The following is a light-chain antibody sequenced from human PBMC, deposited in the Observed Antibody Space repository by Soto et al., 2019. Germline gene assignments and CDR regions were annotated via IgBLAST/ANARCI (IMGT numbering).Light chain of an antibody. Sequence: EIVLTQSPATLSLSPGDRATLSCRASQSVRSTYLAWYQQRPGQAPRLLIYGASSRATGIPDRFSGSGSATDFTLTISRLEPEDFAVYYCQQYGNSPPWTFGQGTKVEI. V-gene: IGKV3-20*01. CDR1: QSVRSTY. J-gene: IGKJ1*01. CDR2: GAS. CDR3: QQYGNSPPWT.